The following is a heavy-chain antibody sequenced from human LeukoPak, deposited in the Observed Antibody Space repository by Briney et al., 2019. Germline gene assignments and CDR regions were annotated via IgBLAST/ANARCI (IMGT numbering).Heavy chain of an antibody. CDR2: IWYDGCNK. CDR1: GFTFSSYG. J-gene: IGHJ4*02. V-gene: IGHV3-33*01. Sequence: QSRGSLRLSCAASGFTFSSYGMHWVRQAPGKGLEWVAVIWYDGCNKYYADSVKGRFTISRDNSKNTLYLQMNSLRAEDTAVYYCARLDTAMVFSYWGQGTLVTVSS. D-gene: IGHD5-18*01. CDR3: ARLDTAMVFSY.